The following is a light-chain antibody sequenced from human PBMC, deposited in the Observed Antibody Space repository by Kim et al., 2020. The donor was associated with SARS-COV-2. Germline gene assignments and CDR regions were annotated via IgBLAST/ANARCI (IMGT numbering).Light chain of an antibody. Sequence: RQRVTISCSGSSSNIGNNAVNWYQQLPGKAPKLLIYYDDLRPSGVSDRFSGSKSGTSASLAISGLQSEDEADYYCAAWDDSLNGPVFGGGTQLTVL. V-gene: IGLV1-36*01. CDR2: YDD. CDR1: SSNIGNNA. CDR3: AAWDDSLNGPV. J-gene: IGLJ3*02.